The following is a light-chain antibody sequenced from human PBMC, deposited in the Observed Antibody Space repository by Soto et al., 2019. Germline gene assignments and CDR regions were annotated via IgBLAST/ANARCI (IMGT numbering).Light chain of an antibody. CDR3: QHYDNWPRT. J-gene: IGKJ2*01. CDR1: QNLSGN. V-gene: IGKV3-15*01. CDR2: GAS. Sequence: EVVLTQSPATLSVSPGERASLSCRASQNLSGNLAWYQHQPGQAPRLLIYGASTRVTGIPARFSGSGSGTDFTLTISSLQSEDSAVYYCQHYDNWPRTFGQGTKLEIK.